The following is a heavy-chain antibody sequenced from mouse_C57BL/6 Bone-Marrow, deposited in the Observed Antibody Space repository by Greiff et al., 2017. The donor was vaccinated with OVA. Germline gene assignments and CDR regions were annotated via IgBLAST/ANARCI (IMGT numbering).Heavy chain of an antibody. Sequence: VQLQQSGAELVRPGASVTLSCPASGFHITDDYMHWVKQRPEQVLEWIGWIDPENGDTEYASKFQGKATITADTSSNTAYLQLSSLTSEDTAVYYCTSYGNFDYWGQGTTLTVSS. J-gene: IGHJ2*01. CDR2: IDPENGDT. V-gene: IGHV14-4*01. CDR1: GFHITDDY. D-gene: IGHD2-1*01. CDR3: TSYGNFDY.